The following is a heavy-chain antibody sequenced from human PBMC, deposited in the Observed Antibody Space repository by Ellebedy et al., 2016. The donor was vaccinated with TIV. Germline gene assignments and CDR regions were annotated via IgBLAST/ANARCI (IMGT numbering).Heavy chain of an antibody. Sequence: GESLKISXKSSGYSFTNYWIGWVRQMPGKGLEWMGIIYPGDSSIKYSPSFQGQVTISADKSISIAYVQWSSLKASDTATYYCARGGAARWYSIDHWGQGTQVTVSS. J-gene: IGHJ4*02. V-gene: IGHV5-51*01. CDR2: IYPGDSSI. CDR1: GYSFTNYW. D-gene: IGHD6-13*01. CDR3: ARGGAARWYSIDH.